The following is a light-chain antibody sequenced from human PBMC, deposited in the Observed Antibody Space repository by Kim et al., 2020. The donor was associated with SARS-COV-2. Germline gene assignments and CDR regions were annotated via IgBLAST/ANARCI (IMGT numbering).Light chain of an antibody. CDR2: DFN. V-gene: IGLV2-11*01. J-gene: IGLJ3*02. Sequence: GQSVTISRNRTSSDVGAYKYVSWYQHHPGKAPQLIIYDFNKRPSGVPDRFSGSGSGNTASLTISGLQAEDDADYYCCSYGGSHTWVFGGGTKLTVL. CDR1: SSDVGAYKY. CDR3: CSYGGSHTWV.